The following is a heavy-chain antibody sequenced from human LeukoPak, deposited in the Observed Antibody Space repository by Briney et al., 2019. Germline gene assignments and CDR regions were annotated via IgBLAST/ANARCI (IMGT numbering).Heavy chain of an antibody. CDR2: ISYDGSNK. CDR3: AIIAVDGTTDFDY. D-gene: IGHD6-19*01. V-gene: IGHV3-30*03. Sequence: GRSLRLSCAASGFTFSSYGMHWVRQAPGKGLEWVAVISYDGSNKYYADSVKGRFTISRDNSKNTLYLQMNSLRAEDTAVYYCAIIAVDGTTDFDYWGQGTLVTVSS. J-gene: IGHJ4*02. CDR1: GFTFSSYG.